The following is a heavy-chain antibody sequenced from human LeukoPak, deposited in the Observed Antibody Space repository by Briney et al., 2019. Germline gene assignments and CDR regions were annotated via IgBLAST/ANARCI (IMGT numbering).Heavy chain of an antibody. CDR3: ARDAGSAAFDY. D-gene: IGHD1-26*01. CDR2: ISSSSSTI. V-gene: IGHV3-48*01. CDR1: GFTFSSYS. Sequence: GGSLRLSCAASGFTFSSYSMNWVRQAPGKGLEWVSYISSSSSTIYYADSVKGRFTISRDNAKNSLYLQMNSLRAEDTAVYYCARDAGSAAFDYWGQGTLVTVSS. J-gene: IGHJ4*02.